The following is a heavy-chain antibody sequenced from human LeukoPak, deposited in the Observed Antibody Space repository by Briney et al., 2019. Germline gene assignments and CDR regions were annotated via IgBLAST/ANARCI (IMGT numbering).Heavy chain of an antibody. CDR2: IYGSGYT. CDR1: GGSISGWY. CDR3: ARETSLAGFASGLGFNY. Sequence: SSETLSLTCTVSGGSISGWYWSWVRQPPGKGLEWIGYIYGSGYTNYNPSLKSRVTMSIDTSKNHFSLKLTSVTAADTATYYCARETSLAGFASGLGFNYWGQGILVTVSS. J-gene: IGHJ4*02. V-gene: IGHV4-59*01. D-gene: IGHD6-19*01.